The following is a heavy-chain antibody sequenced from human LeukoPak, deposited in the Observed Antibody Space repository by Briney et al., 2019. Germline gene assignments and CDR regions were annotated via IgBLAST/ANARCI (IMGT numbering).Heavy chain of an antibody. CDR1: GFTFSNSA. V-gene: IGHV3-23*01. CDR3: AKPLSLSDY. CDR2: ITGSGGDT. J-gene: IGHJ4*02. Sequence: GGSLRLSCAASGFTFSNSAMTWVRQAPGKGLEWVSSITGSGGDTYYADSVKGRFTISRDNSKNTLYLQMNSLRAEDTATYFCAKPLSLSDYWGQGTLVTVSS.